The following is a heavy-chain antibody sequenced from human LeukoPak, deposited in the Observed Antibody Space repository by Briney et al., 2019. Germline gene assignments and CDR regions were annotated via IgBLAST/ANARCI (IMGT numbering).Heavy chain of an antibody. CDR1: GFSFYTYA. Sequence: GGSLRLSCAASGFSFYTYAMSWVRQAPGKGLEWVSAIGGSGGSTFYADSVMGRFTISRDNSENTLYLQMNSLRAEDTAVYYCAKDVGEWASLHFFDYWGQGTLVTVSS. V-gene: IGHV3-23*01. CDR2: IGGSGGST. CDR3: AKDVGEWASLHFFDY. D-gene: IGHD1-26*01. J-gene: IGHJ4*02.